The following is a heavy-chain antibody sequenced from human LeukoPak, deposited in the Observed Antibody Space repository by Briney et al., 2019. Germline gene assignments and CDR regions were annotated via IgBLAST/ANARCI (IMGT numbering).Heavy chain of an antibody. CDR1: GFTFSIYI. V-gene: IGHV3-21*01. CDR3: ARPSEGSGWGFDY. Sequence: GGSLRPSCAASGFTFSIYIMNWVRQAPGKGLEWVSSISSSSSYIYYADSVKGRFTISRDNAKNSLYLQMNSLRAEDTAVYYCARPSEGSGWGFDYWGQGTLVTVSS. J-gene: IGHJ4*02. CDR2: ISSSSSYI. D-gene: IGHD6-19*01.